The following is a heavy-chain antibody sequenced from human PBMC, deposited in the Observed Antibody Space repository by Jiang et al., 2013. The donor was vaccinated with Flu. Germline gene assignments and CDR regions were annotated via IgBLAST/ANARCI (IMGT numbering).Heavy chain of an antibody. CDR1: GFTFSNYA. Sequence: VQLLESGGGLVQPGGSLRLSCAASGFTFSNYAMNWVRQAPGKGLEWVSGISGSDGHTYYADSVKGRFTISRDNSKNTLYLQMSSLRAEDTAVYYCAKGSRWGVGYYYFDYWGQGTLVTVSS. V-gene: IGHV3-23*01. CDR2: ISGSDGHT. CDR3: AKGSRWGVGYYYFDY. J-gene: IGHJ4*02. D-gene: IGHD3-10*01.